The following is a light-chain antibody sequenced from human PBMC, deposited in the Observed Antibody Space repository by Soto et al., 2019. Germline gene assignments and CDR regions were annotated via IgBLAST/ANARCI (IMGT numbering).Light chain of an antibody. J-gene: IGKJ5*01. V-gene: IGKV1-5*01. CDR2: DAS. CDR1: QSISTW. Sequence: DIQMTQSPSTLSASVGDRVTVTCRASQSISTWLGWYQQKPGKAPTLLIYDASSLKSGVPSRFSGSGSGTDFTLTIISLQPDDFATYYCQQYHTYSSITFGQGTRLELK. CDR3: QQYHTYSSIT.